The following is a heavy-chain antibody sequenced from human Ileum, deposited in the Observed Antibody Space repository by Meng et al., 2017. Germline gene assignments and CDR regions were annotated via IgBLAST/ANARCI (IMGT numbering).Heavy chain of an antibody. V-gene: IGHV3-66*01. CDR1: GFTVRVNY. CDR3: AKSVNFDAGGHYP. J-gene: IGHJ5*02. D-gene: IGHD2-21*01. CDR2: IYVDGRT. Sequence: GQRVESGGGVGQPGGSLRRAGAASGFTVRVNYMSWVRQAPGKGLEWVSCIYVDGRTYYADSVKGRFTIFRDSSKNTLYLQMNSLRAEDTAVYYCAKSVNFDAGGHYPWGQGTLVTVSS.